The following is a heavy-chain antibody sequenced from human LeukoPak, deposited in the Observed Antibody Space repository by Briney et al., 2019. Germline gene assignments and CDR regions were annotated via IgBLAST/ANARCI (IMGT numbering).Heavy chain of an antibody. CDR3: AKDSRRGYSYGPAAY. D-gene: IGHD5-18*01. V-gene: IGHV3-20*04. Sequence: GGSLRLSCAASGFTFDDYAMNWVRQAPGKGLEWVSGINWNGGSTYYRDSVKGRFTISRDNAKNSLYLQMNSLRAEDTAVYYCAKDSRRGYSYGPAAYWGQGTLVTVAS. CDR2: INWNGGST. J-gene: IGHJ4*02. CDR1: GFTFDDYA.